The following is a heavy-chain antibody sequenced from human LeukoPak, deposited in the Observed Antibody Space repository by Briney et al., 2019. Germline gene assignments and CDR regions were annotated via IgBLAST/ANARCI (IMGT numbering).Heavy chain of an antibody. Sequence: GASVKVSCKASGYSFSTHWMHWVRQAPGQGLEWMGIINPSGGFTSYAQKLQGRVTVTRDMSTSTVYMELSNLRSEDTAVYYCATSPRGSAFDIWGQGTMVTVSS. D-gene: IGHD3-10*01. J-gene: IGHJ3*02. V-gene: IGHV1-46*01. CDR2: INPSGGFT. CDR3: ATSPRGSAFDI. CDR1: GYSFSTHW.